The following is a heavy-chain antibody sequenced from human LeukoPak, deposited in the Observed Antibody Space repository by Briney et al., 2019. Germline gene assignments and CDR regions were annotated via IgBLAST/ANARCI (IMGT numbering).Heavy chain of an antibody. Sequence: ASVKVSCKASGYSFTSYGISWVRQAPGQGLERMGWISAYNGNTNYAQKLQGRVTMPTDTSTSTAYMELRSLRSDDTAVYYCARDRGELHLDYWGQGTLVTVSS. J-gene: IGHJ4*02. CDR2: ISAYNGNT. D-gene: IGHD1-26*01. V-gene: IGHV1-18*01. CDR3: ARDRGELHLDY. CDR1: GYSFTSYG.